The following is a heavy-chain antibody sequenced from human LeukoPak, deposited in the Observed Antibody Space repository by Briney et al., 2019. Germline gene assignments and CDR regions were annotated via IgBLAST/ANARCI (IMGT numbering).Heavy chain of an antibody. CDR2: ISAYNGNT. CDR3: AGSPAAIRGPFDY. D-gene: IGHD2-2*02. Sequence: ASVKVSCKASGYTFTSYGISWVRQAPGQGLEWMGWISAYNGNTNYAQKLQGRVTITADKSTSTAYMELSSLRSEDTAVYYCAGSPAAIRGPFDYWGQGTLVTVSP. CDR1: GYTFTSYG. J-gene: IGHJ4*02. V-gene: IGHV1-18*01.